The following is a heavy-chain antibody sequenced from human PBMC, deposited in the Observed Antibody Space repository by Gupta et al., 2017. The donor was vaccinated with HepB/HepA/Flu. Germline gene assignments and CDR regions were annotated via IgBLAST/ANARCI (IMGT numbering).Heavy chain of an antibody. Sequence: QVQLVQSGPEVKKRGASVRVSCKASGTTFTVYYIHWVRQAPGRGLAWRVWPNTNSGGKNDAQKGQGRATLNRDTSISKAYMEVNKLNYDATAIYYCSRRTRRGGNIGPIDFWGQGTLVTVSS. J-gene: IGHJ4*02. CDR3: SRRTRRGGNIGPIDF. CDR2: PNTNSGGK. CDR1: GTTFTVYY. V-gene: IGHV1-2*02. D-gene: IGHD2/OR15-2a*01.